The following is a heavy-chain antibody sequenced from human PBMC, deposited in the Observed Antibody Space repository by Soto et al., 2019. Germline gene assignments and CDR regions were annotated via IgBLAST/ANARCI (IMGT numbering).Heavy chain of an antibody. V-gene: IGHV1-58*02. CDR3: SMDRPDSAIGWPV. CDR2: IVVGTGNT. Sequence: QMPLVQSGPEVKKPGTSVKVSCKASGFDFGSFGIQWLRQSHGQGFEWIGWIVVGTGNTNYAPNFQGRVTITRDMSTNTAYMDLTNLRSDDTAVYFCSMDRPDSAIGWPVWGQGTTVAVSS. CDR1: GFDFGSFG. J-gene: IGHJ6*02. D-gene: IGHD2-15*01.